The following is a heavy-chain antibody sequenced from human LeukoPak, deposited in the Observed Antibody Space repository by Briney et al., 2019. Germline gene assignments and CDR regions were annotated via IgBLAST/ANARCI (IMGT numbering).Heavy chain of an antibody. Sequence: SETLSLTCSVSGGSISSGRYYWSWIRLPAGKGLEWIERIFTSGSTNYNPSLKSRVTISLDTSKNQFSLKLSSVTAADTAVYYCATIAVAGHFDYWGQGTLVTVS. CDR1: GGSISSGRYY. V-gene: IGHV4-61*02. D-gene: IGHD6-19*01. CDR3: ATIAVAGHFDY. CDR2: IFTSGST. J-gene: IGHJ4*02.